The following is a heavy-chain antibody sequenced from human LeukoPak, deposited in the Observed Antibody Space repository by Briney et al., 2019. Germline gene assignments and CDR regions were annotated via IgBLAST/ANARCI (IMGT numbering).Heavy chain of an antibody. CDR2: ISSRTTYI. CDR1: GVTLGTYA. J-gene: IGHJ6*02. D-gene: IGHD6-13*01. CDR3: ARDLQQQLVGYYGMDV. V-gene: IGHV3-21*01. Sequence: PGGSLRLSCAASGVTLGTYAMSWARQAPGKGLEWVSSISSRTTYIYYADSVKGRFTISRDNAKNSLYLQMNSLRAEDTAVYYCARDLQQQLVGYYGMDVWGQGATVTVSS.